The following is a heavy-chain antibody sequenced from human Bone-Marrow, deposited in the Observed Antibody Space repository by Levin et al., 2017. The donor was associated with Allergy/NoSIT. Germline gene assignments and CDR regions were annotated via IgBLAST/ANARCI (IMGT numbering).Heavy chain of an antibody. D-gene: IGHD6-6*01. CDR1: GYTFTSYA. CDR2: INTNTGNP. J-gene: IGHJ6*03. CDR3: ARGGSSSSSSRYDYYYMDV. Sequence: GESLKISCKASGYTFTSYAMNWVRQAPGQGLEWMGWINTNTGNPTYAQGFTGRFVFSLDTSVSTAYLQISSLKAEDTAVYYCARGGSSSSSSRYDYYYMDVWGKGTTVTVSS. V-gene: IGHV7-4-1*02.